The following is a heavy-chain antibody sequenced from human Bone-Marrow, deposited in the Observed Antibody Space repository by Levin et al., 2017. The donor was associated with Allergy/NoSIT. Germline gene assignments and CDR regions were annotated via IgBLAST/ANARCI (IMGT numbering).Heavy chain of an antibody. CDR1: GGSFSGYY. D-gene: IGHD6-19*01. CDR3: ARWTGLAYYGMDV. Sequence: SETLSLTCAVYGGSFSGYYWSWIRQPPGKGLEWIGEINHSGSTNYNPSLKSRVTISVDTSKNQFSLKLSSVTAADTAVYYCARWTGLAYYGMDVWGQGTTVTVSS. J-gene: IGHJ6*02. V-gene: IGHV4-34*01. CDR2: INHSGST.